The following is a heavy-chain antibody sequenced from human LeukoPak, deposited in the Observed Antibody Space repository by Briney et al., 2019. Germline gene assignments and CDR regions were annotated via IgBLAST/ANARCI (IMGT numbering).Heavy chain of an antibody. Sequence: ASVKVSCKASGGTFSSYAISWVQQAPGQGLEWMGRIIPILGIANYAQKFQGRVTITADKSTSTAYMELSSPRSEDTAVYYCARDEYYDSSGYYTLDYWGQGTLVTVSS. CDR2: IIPILGIA. D-gene: IGHD3-22*01. V-gene: IGHV1-69*04. CDR1: GGTFSSYA. J-gene: IGHJ4*02. CDR3: ARDEYYDSSGYYTLDY.